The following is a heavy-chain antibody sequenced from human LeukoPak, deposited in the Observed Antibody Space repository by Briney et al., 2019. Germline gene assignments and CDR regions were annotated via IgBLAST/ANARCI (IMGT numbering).Heavy chain of an antibody. Sequence: GGSLRLSCAASGFTFSSYWMTWVRQAPGKGLEWMANIRHDGSETYSVDSVKGRFAISRDNAKNSLYLQMDSLRAEDTAVYYCASHRSATFDIWGQGTVVTVSS. CDR2: IRHDGSET. J-gene: IGHJ3*02. CDR1: GFTFSSYW. CDR3: ASHRSATFDI. V-gene: IGHV3-7*05. D-gene: IGHD2-15*01.